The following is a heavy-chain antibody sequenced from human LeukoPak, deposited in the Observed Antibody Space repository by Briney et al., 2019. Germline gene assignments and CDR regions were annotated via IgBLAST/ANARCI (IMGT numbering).Heavy chain of an antibody. V-gene: IGHV6-1*01. Sequence: SQTISLTCVISGDSASSKRGGWNWIRQYPSRGLEWLGRTYYTSKWHNEYAVSMKSRITINSDTSKNQLSLHLDSVTPEDTAVDYCAREQLWSGPNRFDSWGQGTLVTVSS. D-gene: IGHD3-10*02. J-gene: IGHJ5*01. CDR2: TYYTSKWHN. CDR1: GDSASSKRGG. CDR3: AREQLWSGPNRFDS.